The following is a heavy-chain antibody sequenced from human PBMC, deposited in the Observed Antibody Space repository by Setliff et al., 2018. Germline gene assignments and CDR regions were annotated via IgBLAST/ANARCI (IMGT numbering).Heavy chain of an antibody. D-gene: IGHD5-18*01. CDR2: ISGYNGNT. Sequence: GASVKVSCKASGGTFSNFDINWVRQAPGQGLEWVGWISGYNGNTIYAQNFQGRVTMTTDASTNTAYMELRSLGSDDTAVYYCATFRGYTYGYDYWGQGTLVTVSS. CDR1: GGTFSNFD. J-gene: IGHJ4*02. CDR3: ATFRGYTYGYDY. V-gene: IGHV1-18*01.